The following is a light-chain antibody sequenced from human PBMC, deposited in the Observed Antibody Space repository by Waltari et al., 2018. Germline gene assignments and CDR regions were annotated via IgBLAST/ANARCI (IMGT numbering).Light chain of an antibody. Sequence: DIVLTQSPGTLSLSPGERAPLSCRASQSIRSNYLAWYQQKPGQALRLLIYGASSRATGIPDRFTGSGSGTDFTLTISRLEPEDFAVYYCQQYGSSPVTFGQGTRLEIK. CDR1: QSIRSNY. V-gene: IGKV3-20*01. CDR3: QQYGSSPVT. J-gene: IGKJ5*01. CDR2: GAS.